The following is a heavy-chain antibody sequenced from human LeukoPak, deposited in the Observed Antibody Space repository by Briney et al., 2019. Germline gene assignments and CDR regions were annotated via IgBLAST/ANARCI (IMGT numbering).Heavy chain of an antibody. CDR2: IKSKADGGTA. V-gene: IGHV3-15*01. CDR3: TTQHIIWSGDY. CDR1: GLTFTNAW. J-gene: IGHJ4*01. Sequence: GGSLRLSCAVSGLTFTNAWMNWVRQAPGKGLEWVGRIKSKADGGTADYGAPVKGSFTISRDDSENMIYLQMTRLKTEYTAVYYCTTQHIIWSGDYWGHGTLVTVSS. D-gene: IGHD3-10*01.